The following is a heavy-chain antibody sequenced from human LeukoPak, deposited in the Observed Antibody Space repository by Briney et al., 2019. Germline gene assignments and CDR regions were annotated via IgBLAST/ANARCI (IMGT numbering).Heavy chain of an antibody. V-gene: IGHV3-21*01. D-gene: IGHD6-19*01. CDR3: ARDRAVALRGAFDI. J-gene: IGHJ3*02. CDR2: ISSSSSYI. CDR1: GFTFSSYS. Sequence: GGSLRLSCAASGFTFSSYSMNWVRQAPGKGLEWVSSISSSSSYIYYADSVKGRFTISRDNAKNSLYPQMNSLRAEDTAVYYCARDRAVALRGAFDIWGQGTMVTVSS.